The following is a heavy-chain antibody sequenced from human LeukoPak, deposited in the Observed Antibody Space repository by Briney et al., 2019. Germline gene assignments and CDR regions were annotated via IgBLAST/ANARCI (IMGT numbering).Heavy chain of an antibody. D-gene: IGHD6-13*01. CDR2: IYHSGST. J-gene: IGHJ5*01. V-gene: IGHV4-59*01. CDR1: GDSISSYY. Sequence: SETLSLTCTVSGDSISSYYWSWIRQPPGKGLEWIGYIYHSGSTNYNPSLKSRATISVDTSKNQFSLKLSSVTAADTAVYFCTRGLAAAYDYNWFDSWGQGTLVTVSS. CDR3: TRGLAAAYDYNWFDS.